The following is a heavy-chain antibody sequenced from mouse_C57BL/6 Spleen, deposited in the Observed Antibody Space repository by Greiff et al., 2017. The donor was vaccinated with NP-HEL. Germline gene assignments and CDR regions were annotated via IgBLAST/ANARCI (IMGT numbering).Heavy chain of an antibody. CDR1: GYTFTDYY. Sequence: VQLKQSGPVLVKPGASVKMSCKASGYTFTDYYMNWVKQSHGKSLEWIGVINPYNGGTSYNQKFKGKATLTVDKSSSTAYMELNSLTSEDSAVYYCAGVDYYGSSYWFAYWGQGTLVTVSA. J-gene: IGHJ3*01. CDR2: INPYNGGT. V-gene: IGHV1-19*01. D-gene: IGHD1-1*01. CDR3: AGVDYYGSSYWFAY.